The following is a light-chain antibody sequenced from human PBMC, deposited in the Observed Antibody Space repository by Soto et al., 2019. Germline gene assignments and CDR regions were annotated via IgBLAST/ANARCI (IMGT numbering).Light chain of an antibody. Sequence: EIVLTQSPGTLSLSPGERATLSCRASQSVSSSYLAWYQQKPGQAPRLLIYGASSRATGIPDRFSGSGSGTDFILTISRLEPEDFALYYCQQYGSSPPYTFGQGTKLEIK. CDR3: QQYGSSPPYT. CDR2: GAS. J-gene: IGKJ2*01. CDR1: QSVSSSY. V-gene: IGKV3-20*01.